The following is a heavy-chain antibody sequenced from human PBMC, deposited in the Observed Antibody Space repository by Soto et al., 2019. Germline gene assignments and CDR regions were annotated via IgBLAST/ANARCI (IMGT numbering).Heavy chain of an antibody. V-gene: IGHV1-3*01. J-gene: IGHJ5*02. CDR2: INAGNGNT. D-gene: IGHD3-9*01. CDR1: GYTFTSYA. Sequence: QVQLVQSGAEVKKPGASVKVSCKASGYTFTSYAMHWVRQAPGQRLEWMGWINAGNGNTKYSRKFQGRVTITRDTSASTAYMELSSLRSEDTAVYYCARDESILTGYYNWFDPWGQGTLVTVSS. CDR3: ARDESILTGYYNWFDP.